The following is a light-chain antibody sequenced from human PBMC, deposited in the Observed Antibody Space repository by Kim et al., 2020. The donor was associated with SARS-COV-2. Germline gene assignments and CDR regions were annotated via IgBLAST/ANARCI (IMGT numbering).Light chain of an antibody. CDR3: QVWDITTAV. V-gene: IGLV3-1*01. CDR2: EDI. CDR1: KLGEKY. Sequence: SYELTQPPSVSVFTGQTASISCSGNKLGEKYVCWYQQRPGQSPVLVVYEDIKRPSGIPERFSGSNSGNKATLTIRGTQAIDEADYYCQVWDITTAVFGGGTKLTVL. J-gene: IGLJ2*01.